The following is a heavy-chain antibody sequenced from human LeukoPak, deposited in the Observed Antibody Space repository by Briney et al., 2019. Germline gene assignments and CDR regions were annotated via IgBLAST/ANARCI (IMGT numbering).Heavy chain of an antibody. Sequence: GGSLRLSCAASGFTVSSYEMNWVRQAPGKGLEWVSYISSSGSTIYYADSVKGRFTISRDNAKNSLYLQMNSLRAEDSAVYYCAELGITMIGGVWGKGTTVTISS. J-gene: IGHJ6*04. CDR2: ISSSGSTI. V-gene: IGHV3-48*03. D-gene: IGHD3-10*02. CDR3: AELGITMIGGV. CDR1: GFTVSSYE.